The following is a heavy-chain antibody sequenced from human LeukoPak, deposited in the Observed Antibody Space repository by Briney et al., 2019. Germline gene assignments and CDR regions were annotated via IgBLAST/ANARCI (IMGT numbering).Heavy chain of an antibody. CDR3: ARERVPPYYYYGMDV. V-gene: IGHV1-69*05. J-gene: IGHJ6*02. CDR1: GGTFSSYA. CDR2: IIPIFGTA. Sequence: ASVKVSCKASGGTFSSYAISWVRQAPGQGLEWMGGIIPIFGTANYAQKFQGRVTITRDTSASTAYMELSSLRSEDTAVYYCARERVPPYYYYGMDVWGQGTTVTVSS. D-gene: IGHD4/OR15-4a*01.